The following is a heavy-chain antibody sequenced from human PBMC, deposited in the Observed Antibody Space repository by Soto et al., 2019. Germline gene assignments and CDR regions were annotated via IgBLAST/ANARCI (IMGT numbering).Heavy chain of an antibody. Sequence: GGSVRLSCAASGFTFTRYSMNWVRQAPGKGLEWVASISSTTNYIYYGESLKGRLTISRDNAKNSMYLQMNTLRAEDTAVYYCARESEDLSSNLDYWGQGTLVPSPQ. CDR1: GFTFTRYS. CDR3: ARESEDLSSNLDY. CDR2: ISSTTNYI. V-gene: IGHV3-21*06. J-gene: IGHJ4*02.